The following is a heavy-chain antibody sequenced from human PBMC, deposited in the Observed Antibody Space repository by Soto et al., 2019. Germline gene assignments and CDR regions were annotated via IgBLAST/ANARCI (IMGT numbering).Heavy chain of an antibody. CDR3: ARRMGYGYYGVGYFDY. Sequence: SEILSLTCTVSGGSVSSCRYYWCWIRQPPGKGLEWIGSIYYSGSTYYNPSLKSRVTISVDTSKNQFSLKLSSVTAADTAVYYCARRMGYGYYGVGYFDYWGQGTLVTVSS. V-gene: IGHV4-39*01. J-gene: IGHJ4*02. CDR2: IYYSGST. CDR1: GGSVSSCRYY. D-gene: IGHD5-18*01.